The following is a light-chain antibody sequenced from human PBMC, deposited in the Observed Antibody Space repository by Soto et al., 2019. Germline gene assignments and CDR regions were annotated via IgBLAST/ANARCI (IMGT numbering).Light chain of an antibody. CDR3: CSYATPRQ. J-gene: IGLJ2*01. V-gene: IGLV2-23*02. CDR1: TSDVGSYNL. Sequence: SALTQPASVSGSPGQSITSSCTGTTSDVGSYNLVSWYQQHPGKAPKLIIYEVSERPSGVSTRFSGSKSGNMASLTISGLQAEDEAEYYCCSYATPRQFGGGTK. CDR2: EVS.